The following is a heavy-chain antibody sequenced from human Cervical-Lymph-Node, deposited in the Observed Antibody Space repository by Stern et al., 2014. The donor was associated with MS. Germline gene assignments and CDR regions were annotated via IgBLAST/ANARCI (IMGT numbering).Heavy chain of an antibody. CDR2: IYPDDSDI. CDR3: GRPPPRRKWDDPNYGMDV. J-gene: IGHJ6*02. D-gene: IGHD1-1*01. Sequence: VQLVQSGAEVKKPGESLKISCKGSGYTFTNNWIAWVRQMPGKGLEWMGIIYPDDSDIRYSPSLQGQVNISADTSIRTAYLQWSSRKAADTAVYYCGRPPPRRKWDDPNYGMDVWGQGTTVTVSS. CDR1: GYTFTNNW. V-gene: IGHV5-51*03.